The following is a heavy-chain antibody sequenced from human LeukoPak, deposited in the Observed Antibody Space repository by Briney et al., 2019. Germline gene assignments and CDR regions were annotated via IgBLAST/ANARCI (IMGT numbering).Heavy chain of an antibody. D-gene: IGHD2-2*01. J-gene: IGHJ4*02. Sequence: TGGSLRLSCAAAGFTFGSYGMHWVRQAPGKGLEWVAVISYDGRNKYYGASVKGRFTISRDDSQNTLYLQMNRLRVEETALYYCTKGDSTTSSLDYWGQGTLVTVSS. CDR1: GFTFGSYG. CDR2: ISYDGRNK. V-gene: IGHV3-30*18. CDR3: TKGDSTTSSLDY.